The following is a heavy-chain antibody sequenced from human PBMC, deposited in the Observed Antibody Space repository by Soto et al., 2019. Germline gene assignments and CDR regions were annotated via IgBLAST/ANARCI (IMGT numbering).Heavy chain of an antibody. J-gene: IGHJ5*02. Sequence: GSLRLSCAASGFTFSSYAMSWVRQAPGKGLEWVSAISGSGGSTYYADSVKGRFTISRDNSKNTLYLQMNSLRAEDTAVYYCAKSLRRDDYVWGSYRNVNWFDPWGQGTLVTVSS. CDR3: AKSLRRDDYVWGSYRNVNWFDP. CDR2: ISGSGGST. CDR1: GFTFSSYA. D-gene: IGHD3-16*02. V-gene: IGHV3-23*01.